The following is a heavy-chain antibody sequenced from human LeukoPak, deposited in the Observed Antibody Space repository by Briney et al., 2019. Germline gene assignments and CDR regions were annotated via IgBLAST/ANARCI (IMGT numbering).Heavy chain of an antibody. CDR3: TTDDYYGSGSYRDYYYYYMDV. D-gene: IGHD3-10*01. V-gene: IGHV3-15*01. J-gene: IGHJ6*03. Sequence: GGSLRLSCAASGFTFSNAWMSWVRQAPGKGLEWVGRIKSKTDGGTTAYAAPVKGRFTISRDDSKNTLYLQMTSLKTEDTAMYYCTTDDYYGSGSYRDYYYYYMDVWGKGTTVTVSS. CDR1: GFTFSNAW. CDR2: IKSKTDGGTT.